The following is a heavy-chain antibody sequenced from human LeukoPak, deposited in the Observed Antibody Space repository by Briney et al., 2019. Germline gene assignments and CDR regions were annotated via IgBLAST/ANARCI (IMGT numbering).Heavy chain of an antibody. CDR1: GFTFSSYA. Sequence: GGSLRLSCAASGFTFSSYAMHWVRQAPGKGLEWVAVISYDGGNKYYADSVKGRFTISRDNAKNTLYLQMNSLRAEDTAVYYCARDPNHYGGNPDYWGQGTLVTVSS. CDR3: ARDPNHYGGNPDY. CDR2: ISYDGGNK. V-gene: IGHV3-30*04. J-gene: IGHJ4*02. D-gene: IGHD4-23*01.